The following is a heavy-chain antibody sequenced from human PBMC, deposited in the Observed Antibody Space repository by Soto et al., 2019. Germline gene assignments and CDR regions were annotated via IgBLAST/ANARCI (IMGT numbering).Heavy chain of an antibody. Sequence: QVQLQESGPGLVKPSQTLSLTCTVSGDSISTGGFYWSWIRQRPGKGLEWMGYIYRSGNAYYNPSLETRLTISVDTSKNKFSLKVSSVTAADTAVYYCARENDFSSGSYYYPALDVWGQGPTVIVSS. D-gene: IGHD3-3*01. CDR1: GDSISTGGFY. J-gene: IGHJ6*02. CDR2: IYRSGNA. V-gene: IGHV4-31*03. CDR3: ARENDFSSGSYYYPALDV.